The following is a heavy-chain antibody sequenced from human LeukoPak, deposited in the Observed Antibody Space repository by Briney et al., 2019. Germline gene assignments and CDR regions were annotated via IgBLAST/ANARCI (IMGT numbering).Heavy chain of an antibody. J-gene: IGHJ4*02. Sequence: GGSLRLSCAASGFTFSSYAMSWVRQAPGKGLEWVSAISGSGSNTYYADSVKGRFTISRDNSKNTLFLQMNSLRAEDTAVYYCAKGSSWYKNYFDYWGQGTLVTVSS. CDR3: AKGSSWYKNYFDY. V-gene: IGHV3-23*01. D-gene: IGHD6-13*01. CDR1: GFTFSSYA. CDR2: ISGSGSNT.